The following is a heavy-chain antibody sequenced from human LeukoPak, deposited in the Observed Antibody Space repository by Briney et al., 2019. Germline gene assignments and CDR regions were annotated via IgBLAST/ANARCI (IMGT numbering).Heavy chain of an antibody. D-gene: IGHD1-26*01. J-gene: IGHJ4*02. Sequence: GGSLRLSCAASGFIFSSYGMYWVREAPGKGLEWVAVIWYDGSNKYYADSVKGRFTISRDNSKNTLYLQMNSLRAEDTAVYYCARASIVGATEPYFDYWGQGTLVTVSS. CDR1: GFIFSSYG. CDR3: ARASIVGATEPYFDY. CDR2: IWYDGSNK. V-gene: IGHV3-33*07.